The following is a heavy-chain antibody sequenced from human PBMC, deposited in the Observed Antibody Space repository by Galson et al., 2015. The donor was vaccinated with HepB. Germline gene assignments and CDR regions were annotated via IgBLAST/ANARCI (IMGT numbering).Heavy chain of an antibody. V-gene: IGHV3-30-3*01. CDR1: GFSFISHA. CDR2: ISYDGGNK. Sequence: SLRLSCAASGFSFISHAMHWVRQAPGKGLEWVAVISYDGGNKFYADSVKGRFTISRDNSKNTLFLQMNSLRLEDTAMYYCARDLVAAGTLRSVPVSGSFDYWGQGTLVSVSS. D-gene: IGHD6-13*01. CDR3: ARDLVAAGTLRSVPVSGSFDY. J-gene: IGHJ4*02.